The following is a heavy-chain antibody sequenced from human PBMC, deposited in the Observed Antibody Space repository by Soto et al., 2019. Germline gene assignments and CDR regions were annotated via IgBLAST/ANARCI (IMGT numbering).Heavy chain of an antibody. J-gene: IGHJ6*02. V-gene: IGHV3-74*01. D-gene: IGHD3-9*01. CDR3: ARGRYFDWLTDLYYYYGMDV. Sequence: GGSLRLSCAASGFTFSSYWMHWVRQAPGKGLVWVSRINSDGSSTSYADSVKGRFTISRDNAKNTLYLQMNSLRAEDTAVCYCARGRYFDWLTDLYYYYGMDVWGQGTTVTVSS. CDR1: GFTFSSYW. CDR2: INSDGSST.